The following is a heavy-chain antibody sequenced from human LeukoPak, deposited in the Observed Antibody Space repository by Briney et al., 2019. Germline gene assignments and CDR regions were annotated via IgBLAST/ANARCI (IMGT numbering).Heavy chain of an antibody. J-gene: IGHJ4*02. V-gene: IGHV4-59*02. CDR2: IYYSGST. CDR1: GGSVSSYY. Sequence: SETLSLTCTVSGGSVSSYYWSWIRQPPGKGLEWIGYIYYSGSTNYNPSLKSRVTISVDTSKNQFSLKLSSVTAADTAVYYCASLDILTGYPDYWGQGTLVTVSS. CDR3: ASLDILTGYPDY. D-gene: IGHD3-9*01.